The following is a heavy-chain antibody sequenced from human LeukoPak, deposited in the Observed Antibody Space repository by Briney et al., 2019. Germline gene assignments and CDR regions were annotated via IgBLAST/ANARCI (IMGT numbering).Heavy chain of an antibody. CDR3: ARGPVSSSGFFGY. CDR2: ISSSGGTI. J-gene: IGHJ4*02. CDR1: GFTFSSYA. V-gene: IGHV3-48*04. D-gene: IGHD6-19*01. Sequence: GGSLRLSCAASGFTFSSYAMSWVRQAPGKGLEWVSYISSSGGTISYADSVKGRLTISRDNAKNSLYLQMNSLRAEDTAVYYCARGPVSSSGFFGYWGQGTLVTVSS.